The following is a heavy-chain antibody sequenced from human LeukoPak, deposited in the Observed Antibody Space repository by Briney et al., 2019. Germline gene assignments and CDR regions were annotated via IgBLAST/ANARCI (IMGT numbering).Heavy chain of an antibody. CDR2: INHSGST. V-gene: IGHV4-34*01. CDR1: GGSFSGYY. J-gene: IGHJ6*02. CDR3: ASALGAPIYYYYGMDV. Sequence: SETLSLTCAVYGGSFSGYYWSWVRQPPGKGLEWIGEINHSGSTNYNPSFKSRVTISVDTSKNQFSLKLSSVTAADTAVYYCASALGAPIYYYYGMDVWGQGTTVTVSS.